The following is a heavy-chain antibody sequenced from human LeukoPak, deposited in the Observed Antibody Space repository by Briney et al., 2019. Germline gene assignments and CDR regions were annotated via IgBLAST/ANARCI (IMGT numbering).Heavy chain of an antibody. D-gene: IGHD3-22*01. CDR1: VGTFSSYA. Sequence: SVKVSCKASVGTFSSYAISWVRQAPGQGLEWMGGIIPIFGTANYAQKFQGRVTITADESTSTAYMELSSLRSEDTAVYYCSSPYDSSGYYYDYWGQGTLVTVSS. J-gene: IGHJ4*02. CDR2: IIPIFGTA. CDR3: SSPYDSSGYYYDY. V-gene: IGHV1-69*13.